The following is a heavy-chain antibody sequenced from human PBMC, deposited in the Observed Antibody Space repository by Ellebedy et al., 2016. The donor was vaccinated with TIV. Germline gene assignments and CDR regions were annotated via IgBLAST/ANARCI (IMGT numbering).Heavy chain of an antibody. V-gene: IGHV6-1*01. CDR1: GDSVSSNSG. CDR2: TYYRSKWNN. CDR3: AKYYCPNGVCYHFDY. D-gene: IGHD2-8*01. J-gene: IGHJ4*02. Sequence: SETLSLTCAISGDSVSSNSGWNWIRQSPSRGLEWLGRTYYRSKWNNDYAVFVKSRITINPDTSKNQFSLQLNSVTAADTAVYFCAKYYCPNGVCYHFDYWGRGTLVTVSS.